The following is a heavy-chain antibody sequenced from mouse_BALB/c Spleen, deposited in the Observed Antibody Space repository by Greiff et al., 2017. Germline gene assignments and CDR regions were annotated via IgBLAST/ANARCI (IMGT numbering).Heavy chain of an antibody. Sequence: QVQLQQPGAELVKPGASVKLSCKASGYTFTSYWMHWVKQRPGQGLEWIGEINPSNGRTNYNEKFTSKATLTVDKSSSTAYMQLSSLTSEDSAGYYCARRPTMITMGAMDYWGQGTSGTVSS. CDR3: ARRPTMITMGAMDY. J-gene: IGHJ4*01. CDR2: INPSNGRT. D-gene: IGHD2-4*01. V-gene: IGHV1S81*02. CDR1: GYTFTSYW.